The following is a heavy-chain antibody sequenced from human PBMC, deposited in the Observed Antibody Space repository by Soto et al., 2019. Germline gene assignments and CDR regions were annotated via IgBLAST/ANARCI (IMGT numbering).Heavy chain of an antibody. Sequence: PSETLSLTCTVSGGSISSYYWSWIRQPPGKGLEWIGYIHYTGSSNYNPSLKSRVSISVDTSKNQLSLKLSSVTAADTAVYYCARREYSHRWHFDYWGQGPLVTVSS. J-gene: IGHJ4*02. CDR1: GGSISSYY. CDR3: ARREYSHRWHFDY. CDR2: IHYTGSS. V-gene: IGHV4-59*08. D-gene: IGHD6-6*01.